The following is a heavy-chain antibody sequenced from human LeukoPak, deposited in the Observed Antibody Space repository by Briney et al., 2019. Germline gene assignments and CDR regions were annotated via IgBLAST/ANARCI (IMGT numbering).Heavy chain of an antibody. V-gene: IGHV1-69*13. Sequence: SVKVSCKASGGTLSSYAISWVRQAPGQGLEWMGGVIPIFGTANYAQKFQGRVTITADESTSTAYMELSSLRSEDTAVYYCARDDDYYDSSGYPAFDYWGQGTLVTVSS. CDR3: ARDDDYYDSSGYPAFDY. CDR2: VIPIFGTA. CDR1: GGTLSSYA. D-gene: IGHD3-22*01. J-gene: IGHJ4*02.